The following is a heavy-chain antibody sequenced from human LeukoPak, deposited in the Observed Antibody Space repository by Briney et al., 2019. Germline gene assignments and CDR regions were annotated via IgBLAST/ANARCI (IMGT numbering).Heavy chain of an antibody. CDR1: GGSISPYF. J-gene: IGHJ4*02. D-gene: IGHD3-3*01. CDR2: IYYRGST. CDR3: AREGVVKGYFDY. V-gene: IGHV4-59*01. Sequence: SETLSLTRTVSGGSISPYFWSWIRQPPGKGLEWIGYIYYRGSTNYNPSLKSRVTISLDTSKDQFSLKLSSVTAADTAVYYCAREGVVKGYFDYWGQGTLVTVSS.